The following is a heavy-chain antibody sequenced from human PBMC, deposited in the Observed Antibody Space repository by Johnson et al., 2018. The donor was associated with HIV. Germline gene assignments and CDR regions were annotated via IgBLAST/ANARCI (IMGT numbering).Heavy chain of an antibody. J-gene: IGHJ3*02. Sequence: QVQLVESGGGVVHPGGSLRLSCAASGFTFNTYGMHWVRQAPGKGLEWVAVISYDGSNKYYADSVKGRFTISRDNSKNTLYLQMNSLRAEDTAVYYCARGRRGATIDDAFDIWGQGTMVTVSS. CDR1: GFTFNTYG. D-gene: IGHD1-26*01. CDR2: ISYDGSNK. V-gene: IGHV3-30*19. CDR3: ARGRRGATIDDAFDI.